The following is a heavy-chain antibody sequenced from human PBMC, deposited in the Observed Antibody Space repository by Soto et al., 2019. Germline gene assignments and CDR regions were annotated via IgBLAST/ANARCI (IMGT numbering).Heavy chain of an antibody. CDR2: IYPGDSDT. CDR1: GYSFTSYW. J-gene: IGHJ6*03. V-gene: IGHV5-51*01. CDR3: ARLRGTDFWSGYPYYYYMDV. D-gene: IGHD3-3*01. Sequence: GESLKISCKGSGYSFTSYWIGWVRQMPGKGLEWMGIIYPGDSDTRYSPSFQGQVTISADKSISTAYLQWSSLKASDTAMYYCARLRGTDFWSGYPYYYYMDVWGKGTTVTVSS.